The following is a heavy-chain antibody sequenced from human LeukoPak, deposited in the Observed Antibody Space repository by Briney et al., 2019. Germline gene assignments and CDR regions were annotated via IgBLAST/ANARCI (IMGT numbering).Heavy chain of an antibody. D-gene: IGHD2-2*01. V-gene: IGHV1-3*01. Sequence: ASVKVSCKASGYTFTTYAMHWVRQAPGQRLEWMGWINAGNGNTRYSQKLQGRVTITRDTSISTAYMELSRLRSDDTAVYYCARAPRYCSSTSCYHFDYWGQGTLVTVSS. CDR2: INAGNGNT. CDR3: ARAPRYCSSTSCYHFDY. CDR1: GYTFTTYA. J-gene: IGHJ4*02.